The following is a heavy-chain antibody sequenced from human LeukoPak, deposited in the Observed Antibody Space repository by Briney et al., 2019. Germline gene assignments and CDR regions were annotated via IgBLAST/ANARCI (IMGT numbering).Heavy chain of an antibody. CDR2: ISGSGGST. D-gene: IGHD4-17*01. Sequence: GGSLRLSCAASGFTFSSYAISWVRQAPGKGLEWVSAISGSGGSTYYADSVKGRFTISRDNSKNTLYLQMNSLRAEDTALYYCARGRGGDYVPSRFDYWGQGTLVTVSS. CDR3: ARGRGGDYVPSRFDY. J-gene: IGHJ4*02. CDR1: GFTFSSYA. V-gene: IGHV3-23*01.